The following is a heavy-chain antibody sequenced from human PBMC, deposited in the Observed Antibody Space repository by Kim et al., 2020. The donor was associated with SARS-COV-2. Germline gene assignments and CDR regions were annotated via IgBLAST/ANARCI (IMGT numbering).Heavy chain of an antibody. D-gene: IGHD3-9*01. J-gene: IGHJ5*02. CDR3: ARDRPYYDILTGPRGWFDP. CDR2: IYYSGST. CDR1: GGSISSYY. V-gene: IGHV4-59*01. Sequence: SETLSLTCTASGGSISSYYWSWIRQPPGKGLEWIGYIYYSGSTNYNPSLKSRVTISVDTSKNQFSLKLSSVTAADMAVYYCARDRPYYDILTGPRGWFDPWGQGTLVTVSS.